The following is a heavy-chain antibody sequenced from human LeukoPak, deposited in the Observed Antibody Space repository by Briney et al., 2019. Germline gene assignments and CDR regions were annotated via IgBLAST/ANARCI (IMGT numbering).Heavy chain of an antibody. Sequence: GGSLRLSCVASGFTFSNYWMIWVRQAPGKGLEWVSSISGDSTYIYNAGSVKGRFTISRDNAQASLYLQMISLRADDTAVYYCARVSGRLERQSDLDYWGQGTLVIVSS. CDR2: ISGDSTYI. CDR3: ARVSGRLERQSDLDY. D-gene: IGHD1-1*01. J-gene: IGHJ4*02. CDR1: GFTFSNYW. V-gene: IGHV3-21*01.